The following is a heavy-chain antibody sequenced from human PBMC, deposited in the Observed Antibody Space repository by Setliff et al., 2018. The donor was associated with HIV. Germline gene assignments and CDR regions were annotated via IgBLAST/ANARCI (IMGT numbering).Heavy chain of an antibody. Sequence: SVKVSCKASGYSFRNYGISWVRQAPGQGLEWMGGIIPIFGTADYAQKFQGRVTITTDESTSTAYMDLSSLKSEDTAIYYCARTSGDAYNYEGAFDVWGQGTLVTVSS. D-gene: IGHD5-12*01. J-gene: IGHJ3*01. CDR3: ARTSGDAYNYEGAFDV. CDR1: GYSFRNYG. V-gene: IGHV1-69*05. CDR2: IIPIFGTA.